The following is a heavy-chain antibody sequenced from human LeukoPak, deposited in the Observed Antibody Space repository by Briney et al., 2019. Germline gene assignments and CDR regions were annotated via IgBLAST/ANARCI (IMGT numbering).Heavy chain of an antibody. CDR1: GFTFSSCT. D-gene: IGHD3-22*01. V-gene: IGHV3-48*04. CDR3: ARDWGAYYYDSRGD. Sequence: GGSLRLSCAVSGFTFSSCTMNWVRQAPGKGLEWVSYISSSGSTIYYADSVKGRFTISRDNAKNSLYLQMNSLRAEDTAVYYCARDWGAYYYDSRGDWGQGTMVTVSS. CDR2: ISSSGSTI. J-gene: IGHJ3*01.